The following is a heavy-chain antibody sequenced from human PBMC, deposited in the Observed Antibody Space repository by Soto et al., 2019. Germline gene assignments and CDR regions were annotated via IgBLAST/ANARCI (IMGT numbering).Heavy chain of an antibody. J-gene: IGHJ4*02. Sequence: SETLSLTCAVYGGSFSGYYWSWIRQPPGKGLEWIGEINHSGSTNYNPSLKSRVTISVDTSKNQFSLKLSSVSAADTAVYYCARGIVATIPDDYWGQGTLVTVSS. D-gene: IGHD5-12*01. V-gene: IGHV4-34*01. CDR1: GGSFSGYY. CDR2: INHSGST. CDR3: ARGIVATIPDDY.